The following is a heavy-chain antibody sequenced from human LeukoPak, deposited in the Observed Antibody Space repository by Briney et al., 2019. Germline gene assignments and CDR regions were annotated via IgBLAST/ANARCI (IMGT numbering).Heavy chain of an antibody. J-gene: IGHJ4*02. V-gene: IGHV3-23*01. CDR2: ITDSGTST. D-gene: IGHD3-10*01. Sequence: GGTLRLSCAASGFAFSSYGMSWVRQAPGKGLEWVSSITDSGTSTYYADSVKGRFTISRDNSKNTLYLQMNSLRAEDTAVYYCAKDLVTGSLDYWGQGTLVTVCS. CDR1: GFAFSSYG. CDR3: AKDLVTGSLDY.